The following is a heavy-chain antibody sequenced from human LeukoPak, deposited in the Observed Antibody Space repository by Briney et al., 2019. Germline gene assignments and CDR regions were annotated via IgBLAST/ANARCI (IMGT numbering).Heavy chain of an antibody. D-gene: IGHD1-26*01. V-gene: IGHV3-64*01. J-gene: IGHJ4*02. CDR3: ARDREGATDY. CDR2: ISSNGGST. Sequence: PGGSLRLSCAASGFTFSSYAMHWVRQAPGKGLEYVSAISSNGGSTYYANSVKGRFTISRDNSKNTLYLQMGSLRAEDMAVYYCARDREGATDYWGQGTLVTVS. CDR1: GFTFSSYA.